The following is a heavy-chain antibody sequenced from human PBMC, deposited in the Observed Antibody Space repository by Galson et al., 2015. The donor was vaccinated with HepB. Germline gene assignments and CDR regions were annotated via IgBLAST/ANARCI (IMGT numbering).Heavy chain of an antibody. D-gene: IGHD2-2*01. CDR3: ARSKRDDIVVVPAAYNNWNDAGIDAFDI. J-gene: IGHJ3*02. Sequence: SVKVSCKASGGTFSSYAISWVRQAPGQGLEWMGGITPMFGTANYAQKLQGRVTITADESTTTAYMELSSLRSEDTAVYYCARSKRDDIVVVPAAYNNWNDAGIDAFDIWGQGTMVTVSS. V-gene: IGHV1-69*13. CDR1: GGTFSSYA. CDR2: ITPMFGTA.